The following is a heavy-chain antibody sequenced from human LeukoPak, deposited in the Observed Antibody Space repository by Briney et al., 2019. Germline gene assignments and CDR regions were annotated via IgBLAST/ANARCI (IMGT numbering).Heavy chain of an antibody. CDR3: ARAGYDFWSDYSNQIDY. D-gene: IGHD3-3*01. CDR1: GGSFSGYY. J-gene: IGHJ4*02. Sequence: PSETLSLTCAVYGGSFSGYYWSWIRQPPGKGLEWIGEINHSGSTNYNPSLKSRVTILVDTSKNQFSLKLSSVTAADTAVYYCARAGYDFWSDYSNQIDYWGQGTLVTVSS. V-gene: IGHV4-34*01. CDR2: INHSGST.